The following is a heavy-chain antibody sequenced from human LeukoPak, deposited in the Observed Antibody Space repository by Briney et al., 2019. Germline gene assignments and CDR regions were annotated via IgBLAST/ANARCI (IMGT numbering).Heavy chain of an antibody. Sequence: GESLKISCKGSGYSVNNYWIAWVRQMPGKGLEWMGIIYPADSDIRYSPSFQGQVTISADKSISTAYLQWNSLKASDTAIYYCARLVGGCSGSSCQLDYWGQGTLVTVSS. V-gene: IGHV5-51*01. J-gene: IGHJ4*02. CDR2: IYPADSDI. CDR3: ARLVGGCSGSSCQLDY. D-gene: IGHD2-15*01. CDR1: GYSVNNYW.